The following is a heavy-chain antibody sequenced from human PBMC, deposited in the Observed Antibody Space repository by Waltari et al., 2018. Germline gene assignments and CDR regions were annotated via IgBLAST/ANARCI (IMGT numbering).Heavy chain of an antibody. CDR2: INHSGST. J-gene: IGHJ5*02. Sequence: QVQLQQCGAGLLTPSETLSLTCAGCGGSFRVYYWSWNPQPPGKGLEWIGEINHSGSTNYNPSLKSRVIISVDTSKNQFSLMLSSVTAADTVVYYGARRWSGYPNWFDPWGQGTLVTVSS. CDR3: ARRWSGYPNWFDP. V-gene: IGHV4-34*01. D-gene: IGHD3-3*01. CDR1: GGSFRVYY.